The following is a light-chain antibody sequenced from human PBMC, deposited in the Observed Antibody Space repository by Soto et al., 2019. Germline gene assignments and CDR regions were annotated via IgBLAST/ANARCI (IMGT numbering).Light chain of an antibody. CDR3: QQYGSSAIT. J-gene: IGKJ5*01. V-gene: IGKV3-20*01. CDR1: QSVSSSY. CDR2: GAS. Sequence: EIVLTQSPGTLSQSPGERATLSCRASQSVSSSYLAWYQQKPGQSPRLLIYGASTRAIGIADRFSGSGSGTDFTLTISRLEPEDFAVYYCQQYGSSAITFGQGTRLEIK.